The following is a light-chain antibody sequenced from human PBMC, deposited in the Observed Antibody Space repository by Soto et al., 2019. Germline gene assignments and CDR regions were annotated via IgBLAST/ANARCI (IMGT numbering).Light chain of an antibody. V-gene: IGKV1-39*01. CDR2: AAS. Sequence: DIQMTQSPSTLSASVGDRVTITCRASQSISSYLNWYQQKPGKAPKLLIYAASSLQSGVPSGFSGSGSGTDFTLTISSLQPEDFATYYCQQSYSTPRTFGQRTKVDIK. CDR1: QSISSY. J-gene: IGKJ1*01. CDR3: QQSYSTPRT.